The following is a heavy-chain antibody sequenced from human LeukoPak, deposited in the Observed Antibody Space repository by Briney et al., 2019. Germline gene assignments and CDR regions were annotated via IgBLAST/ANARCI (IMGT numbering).Heavy chain of an antibody. CDR1: GGTFSSYT. D-gene: IGHD3-22*01. J-gene: IGHJ4*02. CDR3: ARDTGSGYYAHFDY. Sequence: ASVKVSCKTSGGTFSSYTISWVRQAPGQGLEWMGRIIPILGIANYAQKFQGRVTITADKSTSTAYMELSGLRSEDTAVYYCARDTGSGYYAHFDYWGQGTLVTVSS. V-gene: IGHV1-69*04. CDR2: IIPILGIA.